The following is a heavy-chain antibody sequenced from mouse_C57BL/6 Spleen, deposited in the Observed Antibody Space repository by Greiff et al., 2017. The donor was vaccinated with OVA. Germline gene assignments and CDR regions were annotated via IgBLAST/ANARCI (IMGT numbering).Heavy chain of an antibody. CDR2: ISYDGSN. J-gene: IGHJ3*01. D-gene: IGHD1-1*01. Sequence: EVQLQESGPGLVKPSQSLSLTCSVPGYSLTSGYYWNWIRQFPGNKLEWMGYISYDGSNNYNPSLKNRISITSDTSKNQFFLKLKYVTTEDTATYYCARDQGIYYYGSSPSWFAYWGQGTLGTVSA. CDR3: ARDQGIYYYGSSPSWFAY. CDR1: GYSLTSGYY. V-gene: IGHV3-6*01.